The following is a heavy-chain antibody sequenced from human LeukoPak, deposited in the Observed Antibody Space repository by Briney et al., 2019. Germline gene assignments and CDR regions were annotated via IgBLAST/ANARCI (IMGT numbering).Heavy chain of an antibody. CDR1: GYTFTSYD. CDR2: FDPEDGET. Sequence: GASVKVSCKASGYTFTSYDINWVRQATGQGLEWMGGFDPEDGETIYAQKFQGRVTMTEDTSTDTAYMELSSLRSEDTAVYYCATDRPSYCYDSSGYSYWGQGTLVTVSS. CDR3: ATDRPSYCYDSSGYSY. J-gene: IGHJ4*02. D-gene: IGHD3-22*01. V-gene: IGHV1-24*01.